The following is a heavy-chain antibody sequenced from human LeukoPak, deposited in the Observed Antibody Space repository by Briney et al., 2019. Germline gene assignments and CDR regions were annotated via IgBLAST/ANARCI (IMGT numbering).Heavy chain of an antibody. V-gene: IGHV3-49*04. CDR2: IRSKAYGGTT. Sequence: PGGSLRLSCTASGFTFGDYAMGWVRQAPGKGLEWVGFIRSKAYGGTTEYAASVKGRFTISRDDSKSIAYLQMNSLKTEDTAVYYCTSEDIVVVPAARLTRFDYWGQGTLVTVSS. CDR1: GFTFGDYA. D-gene: IGHD2-2*01. J-gene: IGHJ4*02. CDR3: TSEDIVVVPAARLTRFDY.